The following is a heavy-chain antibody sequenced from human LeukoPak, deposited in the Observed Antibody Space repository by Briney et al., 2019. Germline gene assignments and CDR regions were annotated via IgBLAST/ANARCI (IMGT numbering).Heavy chain of an antibody. Sequence: ASVKVSRKASGYTFTGYYMHWVRQAPGQGLEWMGWINPNSGGTNYAQKFQGRVTMTRDTSISTAYMELSRLRSDDTAVYYCARYHSSTSSRFDPWGQGTLVTVSS. D-gene: IGHD2-2*01. CDR2: INPNSGGT. CDR3: ARYHSSTSSRFDP. CDR1: GYTFTGYY. J-gene: IGHJ5*02. V-gene: IGHV1-2*02.